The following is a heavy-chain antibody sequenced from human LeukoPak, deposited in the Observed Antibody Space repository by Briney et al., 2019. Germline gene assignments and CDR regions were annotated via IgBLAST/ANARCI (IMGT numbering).Heavy chain of an antibody. D-gene: IGHD2-2*01. CDR1: GYTFTSYG. J-gene: IGHJ5*02. V-gene: IGHV1-18*01. Sequence: GASVKVSCKASGYTFTSYGISWVRQAPGQGLEWMGWISAYNGNTNYAQKLQGRVTMTTDTSTSTAYMELRSLRSDDTAVYYCAREACSTSCYAGMGGWFDPWGQGTLVTVSS. CDR2: ISAYNGNT. CDR3: AREACSTSCYAGMGGWFDP.